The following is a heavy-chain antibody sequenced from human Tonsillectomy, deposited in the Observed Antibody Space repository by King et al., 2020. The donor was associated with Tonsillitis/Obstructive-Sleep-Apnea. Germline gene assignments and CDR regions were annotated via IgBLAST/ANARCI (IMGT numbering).Heavy chain of an antibody. CDR1: GYSFTSYW. CDR3: ARTPHQPPFYIDV. CDR2: IYPGDSYT. V-gene: IGHV5-51*01. Sequence: VQLVESGAEVKKPGESLKISCKGSGYSFTSYWIGWVRQMPGKGLESMGSIYPGDSYTRYSPSFQGQATISADKSISTAYLQGSSLKASDTAIYYCARTPHQPPFYIDVWGKGTTVTVSS. D-gene: IGHD2-15*01. J-gene: IGHJ6*03.